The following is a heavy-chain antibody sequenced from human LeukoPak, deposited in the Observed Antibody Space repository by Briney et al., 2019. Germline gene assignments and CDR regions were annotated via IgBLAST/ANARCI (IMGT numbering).Heavy chain of an antibody. CDR2: ISSSSTYK. D-gene: IGHD6-6*01. J-gene: IGHJ1*01. Sequence: PGGSLRLSCAASGFTFSSYSMNWVRQAPGKGLDWVSSISSSSTYKYYGDSVEGRFTISRDNAKNSLYLQMNSLRAEDTAVYYCARDLSSSSTAYLQHWGQGTLVTVSS. CDR1: GFTFSSYS. V-gene: IGHV3-21*01. CDR3: ARDLSSSSTAYLQH.